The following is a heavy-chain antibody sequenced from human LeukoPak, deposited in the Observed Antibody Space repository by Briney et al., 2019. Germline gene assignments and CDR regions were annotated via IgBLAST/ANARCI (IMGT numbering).Heavy chain of an antibody. Sequence: SGGSLRLSCAASGFTFDDYAMHWVRQAPGKGLEWVSGISWNSGHKGYADSVKGRFTISRDNAKNSLYLQMNSLRADDTALYYCARAFVPTVGAYDYWGQGTLVTVSS. CDR2: ISWNSGHK. D-gene: IGHD1-26*01. J-gene: IGHJ4*02. V-gene: IGHV3-9*01. CDR3: ARAFVPTVGAYDY. CDR1: GFTFDDYA.